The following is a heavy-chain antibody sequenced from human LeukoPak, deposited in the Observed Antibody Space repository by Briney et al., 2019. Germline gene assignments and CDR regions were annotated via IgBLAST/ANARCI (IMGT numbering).Heavy chain of an antibody. CDR3: ATATQPRGYFLH. CDR1: GYTFTSYY. J-gene: IGHJ1*01. V-gene: IGHV1-2*02. CDR2: ISVNNGGT. Sequence: ASVKVSCKASGYTFTSYYMHWVRQAPGQSLEWMGWISVNNGGTNYAQSFQDRVTLTRDTSTNTAYLELRSLRSDDTAIIYCATATQPRGYFLHWGQGTLVTASS. D-gene: IGHD2-2*01.